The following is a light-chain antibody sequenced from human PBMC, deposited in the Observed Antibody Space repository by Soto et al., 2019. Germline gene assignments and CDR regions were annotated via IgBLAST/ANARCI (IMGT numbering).Light chain of an antibody. Sequence: EIVMTQSPATLSVSPGERATLSCRASQSVSSNLAWYQQKPGQAPRFLIYGASTRATGFPARFSGSGSGTECTLTISSLQSEDFAVYYCQQYNNWPLTFGGGTKVAIK. CDR3: QQYNNWPLT. V-gene: IGKV3-15*01. CDR2: GAS. CDR1: QSVSSN. J-gene: IGKJ4*01.